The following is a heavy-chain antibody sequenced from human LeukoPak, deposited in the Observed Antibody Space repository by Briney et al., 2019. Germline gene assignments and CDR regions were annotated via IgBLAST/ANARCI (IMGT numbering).Heavy chain of an antibody. D-gene: IGHD3-22*01. CDR3: TRDHHRRHYDSQARNTFDI. V-gene: IGHV3-48*01. CDR1: EFTFSSYS. Sequence: PGGSLRLSCAASEFTFSSYSMNWVRQAPGKGLEWVSYISSSSSTIYYADSVRGRFTISRDNAKNSLYLQMNSLRAEDTAVYYCTRDHHRRHYDSQARNTFDIWGQGTMVTVSS. CDR2: ISSSSSTI. J-gene: IGHJ3*02.